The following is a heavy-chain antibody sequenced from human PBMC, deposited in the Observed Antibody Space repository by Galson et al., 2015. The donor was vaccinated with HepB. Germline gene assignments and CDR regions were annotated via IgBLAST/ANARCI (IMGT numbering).Heavy chain of an antibody. D-gene: IGHD3-22*01. J-gene: IGHJ3*02. Sequence: SETLSLTCTVSGGSISSSSYHWGWIRQPPGKGLEWIGSIYYSGSTYYNPSLKSRVTISVDTSKNQFSLKLSSVTAADTAVYYCARKPNKKGYYYDSSGYYYSDAFDIWGQGTMVTVSS. CDR3: ARKPNKKGYYYDSSGYYYSDAFDI. V-gene: IGHV4-39*01. CDR2: IYYSGST. CDR1: GGSISSSSYH.